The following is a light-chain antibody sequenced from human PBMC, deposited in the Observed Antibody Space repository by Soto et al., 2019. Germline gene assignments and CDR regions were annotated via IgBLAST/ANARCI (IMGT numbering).Light chain of an antibody. CDR2: DTN. Sequence: QTVVTQEPSLTVSPGGTVTLTCSSSTGAVTSGYFPTWFQQKPGQGTRALIYDTNKKRSWTPARFSGSLLGGKAALTLSGVQPEDEAEYYCLLYYDGAYVFGSGTKVTV. CDR3: LLYYDGAYV. J-gene: IGLJ1*01. V-gene: IGLV7-43*01. CDR1: TGAVTSGYF.